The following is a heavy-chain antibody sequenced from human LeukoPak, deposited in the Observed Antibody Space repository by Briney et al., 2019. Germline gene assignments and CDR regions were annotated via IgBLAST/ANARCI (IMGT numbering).Heavy chain of an antibody. V-gene: IGHV1-69*13. CDR1: GGTFSSYA. Sequence: SVKVSCTASGGTFSSYAISWVRQAPGQGLEWMGGIIPIFGTANYAQKFQGRVTITADESTSTAYMELSSLRSEDTAVYYCARENTRTMVRGVIVDAFDIWGQGTMVTVSS. D-gene: IGHD3-10*01. CDR2: IIPIFGTA. CDR3: ARENTRTMVRGVIVDAFDI. J-gene: IGHJ3*02.